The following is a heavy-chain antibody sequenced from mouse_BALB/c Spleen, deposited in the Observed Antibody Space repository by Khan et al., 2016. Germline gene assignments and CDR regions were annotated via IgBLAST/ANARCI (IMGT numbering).Heavy chain of an antibody. J-gene: IGHJ4*01. CDR2: IDPANGTT. V-gene: IGHV14-3*02. CDR3: ARGLYYYGSSYYAMDY. D-gene: IGHD1-1*01. Sequence: VQLQQSGAESVKPGASVKLSCTATGFNIKDTYMYWVKQRPEQGLEWIGRIDPANGTTKYVPKFQGKATITADTTSNTAYLQLRSLTSEDTAVYYCARGLYYYGSSYYAMDYWGQGTSVTVSS. CDR1: GFNIKDTY.